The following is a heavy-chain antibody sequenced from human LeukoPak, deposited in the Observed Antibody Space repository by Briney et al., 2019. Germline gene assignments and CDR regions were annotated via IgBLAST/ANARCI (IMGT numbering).Heavy chain of an antibody. CDR3: ARSPGDWAYYFDY. CDR1: GGSISSGGYY. J-gene: IGHJ4*02. V-gene: IGHV4-31*03. CDR2: IHYSGST. Sequence: PSQTLSLTCTVSGGSISSGGYYWSWIRQHPGKGLEWIGYIHYSGSTYYNPSLKSRVTISVDTSKNQFSLKLSSVTAADTAVYYCARSPGDWAYYFDYWGQGTLVTVSS. D-gene: IGHD7-27*01.